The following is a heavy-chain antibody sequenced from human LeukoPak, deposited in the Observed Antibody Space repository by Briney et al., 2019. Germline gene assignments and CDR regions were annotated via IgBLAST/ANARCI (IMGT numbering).Heavy chain of an antibody. CDR2: ISAYNGNT. CDR3: ARIGGRGDIVVVPAANV. CDR1: GYTFTSYG. D-gene: IGHD2-2*01. J-gene: IGHJ4*02. Sequence: GASVKVSCKASGYTFTSYGISWVRQAPGQGLEWMGWISAYNGNTNYAQKLQGRVTMTTDTFTSTAYMELRSLRSDDTAVYYCARIGGRGDIVVVPAANVWGQGTLVTVSS. V-gene: IGHV1-18*01.